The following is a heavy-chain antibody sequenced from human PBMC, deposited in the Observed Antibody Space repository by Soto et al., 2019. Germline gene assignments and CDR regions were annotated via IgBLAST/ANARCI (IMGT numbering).Heavy chain of an antibody. CDR3: ARGAMANFHY. D-gene: IGHD5-18*01. J-gene: IGHJ4*02. CDR1: GGTFGSQG. Sequence: QVQLVQSGAEVKQPGSSVKVSCKASGGTFGSQGIAWVRQAPGQGLEWMGGFIAMLGTPTYAKKVQGRATITADESLTSSYLELRSLRSEATGVYFWARGAMANFHYWGQGAVVTVDS. V-gene: IGHV1-69*01. CDR2: FIAMLGTP.